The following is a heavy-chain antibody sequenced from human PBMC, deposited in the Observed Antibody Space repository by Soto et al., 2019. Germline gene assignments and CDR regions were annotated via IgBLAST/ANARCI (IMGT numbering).Heavy chain of an antibody. Sequence: GGSLRLSCAASGFTFSSYAMHWVRQAPGKGLEWVAVISYDGSNKYYADSVKGRFTISRDNSKNTLYLQMNSLRAEDTAVYYCARDHEPFWSGHPPHNRELYYFDYWGQGTLVTVSS. CDR1: GFTFSSYA. D-gene: IGHD3-3*01. V-gene: IGHV3-30-3*01. J-gene: IGHJ4*02. CDR3: ARDHEPFWSGHPPHNRELYYFDY. CDR2: ISYDGSNK.